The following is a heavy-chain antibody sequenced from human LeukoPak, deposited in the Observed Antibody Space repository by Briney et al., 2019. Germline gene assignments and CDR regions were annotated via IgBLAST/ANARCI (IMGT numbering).Heavy chain of an antibody. V-gene: IGHV4-61*02. J-gene: IGHJ4*02. CDR1: GGSSSSGSYY. CDR2: IYTSGST. CDR3: ARYVGDTALAPVLLWC. D-gene: IGHD5-18*01. Sequence: SQTLSLTCSVFGGSSSSGSYYWSWIRQPAWKELEWIGPIYTSGSTNYNPSLKSRVTISVDTSKNQCSLKLSSVTAADTALYYCARYVGDTALAPVLLWCWRPGTLVTVSS.